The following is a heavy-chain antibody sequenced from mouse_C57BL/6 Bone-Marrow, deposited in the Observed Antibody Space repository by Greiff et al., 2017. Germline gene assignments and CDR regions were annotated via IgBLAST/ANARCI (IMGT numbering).Heavy chain of an antibody. CDR2: IDPSVSYT. V-gene: IGHV1-50*01. CDR1: GYTFTSYW. D-gene: IGHD2-3*01. CDR3: ARDGYHWYFDV. Sequence: QVQLQQPGAELVKPGASVKLSCKASGYTFTSYWMQWVKQRPGQGLEWIGAIDPSVSYTNYNQKFKGKATLTEDTSSSTAYMQLSSLTSEDAAVYYCARDGYHWYFDVWGTGTTVTVSS. J-gene: IGHJ1*03.